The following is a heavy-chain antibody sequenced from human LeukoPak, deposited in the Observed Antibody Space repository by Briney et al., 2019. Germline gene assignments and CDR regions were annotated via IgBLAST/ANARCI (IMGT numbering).Heavy chain of an antibody. D-gene: IGHD2-2*01. CDR3: ARVDCRSTSCSPFDY. Sequence: ASVKVSCKASGYTFTGYCMHWVRQAPGQGLEWMGWINPNSGGTNYAQKFQGRVTMTRDTSISTAYMELSRLRSDDTAVYYCARVDCRSTSCSPFDYWGQGTLVTVSS. CDR2: INPNSGGT. J-gene: IGHJ4*02. CDR1: GYTFTGYC. V-gene: IGHV1-2*02.